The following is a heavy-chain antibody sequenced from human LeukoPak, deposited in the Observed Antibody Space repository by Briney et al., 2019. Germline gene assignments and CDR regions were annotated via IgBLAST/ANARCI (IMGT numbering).Heavy chain of an antibody. J-gene: IGHJ4*02. D-gene: IGHD6-19*01. Sequence: GGSLRLSCTASGFTFGDYAMSWVRQAPGKGMEWVGFIRSKAYGGTTEYAASVKGRFTISRDDSKSIAYLQMNSLKTEDTAVYYCTTGGSGWSLGYWGQGTLVTVSS. CDR1: GFTFGDYA. CDR3: TTGGSGWSLGY. CDR2: IRSKAYGGTT. V-gene: IGHV3-49*04.